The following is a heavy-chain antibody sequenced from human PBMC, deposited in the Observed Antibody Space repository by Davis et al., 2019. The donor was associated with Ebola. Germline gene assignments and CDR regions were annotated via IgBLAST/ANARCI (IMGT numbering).Heavy chain of an antibody. D-gene: IGHD1-7*01. Sequence: MPSETLSLTCTVSGGSISSSSYYWGWIRQPPGKGLEWIGSIYYSGSTYYNPSLKSRVTISVDTSKNQFSLKLSSVTAADTAVYYCARGHRITGTTGLWYYYYYGMDVWGQGTTVTVSS. CDR3: ARGHRITGTTGLWYYYYYGMDV. V-gene: IGHV4-39*07. J-gene: IGHJ6*02. CDR2: IYYSGST. CDR1: GGSISSSSYY.